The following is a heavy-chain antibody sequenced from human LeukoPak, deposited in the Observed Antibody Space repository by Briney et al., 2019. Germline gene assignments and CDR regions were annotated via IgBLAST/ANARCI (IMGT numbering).Heavy chain of an antibody. J-gene: IGHJ6*03. V-gene: IGHV4-34*01. CDR2: INQSGST. CDR1: GGSFSGFY. Sequence: SETLSLTCAVYGGSFSGFYWTWIRQSPGKGLEWIGEINQSGSTNYNPSLKSRVTILVDTSKNQFSLEVTSVTAADTAVYYCARSPGMTYYYYMDVWGKGTTVTISS. CDR3: ARSPGMTYYYYMDV.